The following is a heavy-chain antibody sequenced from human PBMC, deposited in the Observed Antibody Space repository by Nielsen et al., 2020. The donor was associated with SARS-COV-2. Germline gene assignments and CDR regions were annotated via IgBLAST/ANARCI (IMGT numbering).Heavy chain of an antibody. CDR3: AREAGSHSLDYYGMDV. Sequence: GGSLRLSCAASGFTFDDYAMHWVRQAPGKGLEWVSSISSSSSYIYYADSVKGRFTISRDNAKNSLYLQMNSLRAEDTAVYYCAREAGSHSLDYYGMDVWGQGTTVTVSS. J-gene: IGHJ6*02. CDR1: GFTFDDYA. V-gene: IGHV3-21*01. D-gene: IGHD1-26*01. CDR2: ISSSSSYI.